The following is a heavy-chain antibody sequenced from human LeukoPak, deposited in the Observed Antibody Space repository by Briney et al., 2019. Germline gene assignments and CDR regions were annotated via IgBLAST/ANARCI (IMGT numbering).Heavy chain of an antibody. CDR1: GFTFDDHG. D-gene: IGHD6-19*01. Sequence: PGGSLRLSCAASGFTFDDHGMSWVRQAPGKGLEWVSGIKWDGGRTGYADSVKGRFTISRDNSKNTLYLQMNSLRAEDTAVYYCAKDVIAVAGHFDYWGQGTLVTVSS. CDR3: AKDVIAVAGHFDY. V-gene: IGHV3-20*04. CDR2: IKWDGGRT. J-gene: IGHJ4*02.